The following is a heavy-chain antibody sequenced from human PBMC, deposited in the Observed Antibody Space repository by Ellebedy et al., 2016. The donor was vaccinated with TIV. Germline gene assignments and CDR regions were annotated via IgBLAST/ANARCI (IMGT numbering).Heavy chain of an antibody. D-gene: IGHD2-2*01. J-gene: IGHJ4*02. Sequence: GGSLRLSCAASGFTFDDYAMHWVRQAPGKGLEWVSGITWNSGSIGYADSVKGRFTISRDNAKNSLFLQMNSLRAEDTAVYYCARGATSYHYWGQGILVTVSS. CDR2: ITWNSGSI. CDR3: ARGATSYHY. CDR1: GFTFDDYA. V-gene: IGHV3-9*01.